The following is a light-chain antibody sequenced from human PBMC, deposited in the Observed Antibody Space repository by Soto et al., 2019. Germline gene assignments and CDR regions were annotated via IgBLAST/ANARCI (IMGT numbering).Light chain of an antibody. Sequence: QSALTQPASVSGSPRQSITISCTGTSSDVGGFTYVSWYQQYPGKAPKRMIYEVSNRLSGVYNRVSGSKSGNTASLTISGLEAEDEADYYCSSYTSRSTLVFGTGTKLTVL. V-gene: IGLV2-14*01. CDR1: SSDVGGFTY. J-gene: IGLJ1*01. CDR3: SSYTSRSTLV. CDR2: EVS.